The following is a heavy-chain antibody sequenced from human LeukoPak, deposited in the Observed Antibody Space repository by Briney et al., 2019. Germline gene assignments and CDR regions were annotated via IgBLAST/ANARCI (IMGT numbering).Heavy chain of an antibody. CDR1: GYTFTNYD. CDR2: MNPNSGTT. J-gene: IGHJ3*02. D-gene: IGHD3-16*01. Sequence: ASVKVSCKASGYTFTNYDINWVRQATGQGLEWMGWMNPNSGTTGYAQKFLGRVTITRNTSISTTYMELSSLRSEDTAVYYCARHGGLGQRAFDIWGQGTMVTVSS. CDR3: ARHGGLGQRAFDI. V-gene: IGHV1-8*03.